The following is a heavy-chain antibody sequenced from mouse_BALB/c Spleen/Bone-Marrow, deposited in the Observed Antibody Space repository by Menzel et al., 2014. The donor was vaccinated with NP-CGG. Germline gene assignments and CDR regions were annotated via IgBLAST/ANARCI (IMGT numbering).Heavy chain of an antibody. CDR1: EYEFXSHD. D-gene: IGHD1-1*02. CDR2: INSDGGST. CDR3: ARHGNYYAMDY. V-gene: IGHV5-2*01. Sequence: EVKLQESGGGLVQPGESLKLSCESTEYEFXSHDMSWVRKTPEKRLELVAAINSDGGSTYYPDTMERRFIISRDNTKKTLYLQMSSLRSEDTALYYCARHGNYYAMDYWGQGTSVTVSS. J-gene: IGHJ4*01.